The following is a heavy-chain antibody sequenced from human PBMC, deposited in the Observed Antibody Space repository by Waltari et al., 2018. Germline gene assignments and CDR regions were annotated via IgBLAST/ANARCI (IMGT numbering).Heavy chain of an antibody. V-gene: IGHV4-61*09. D-gene: IGHD3-10*01. J-gene: IGHJ3*02. Sequence: QVQLQESGPGLVKPSQTLSLTCTVSGGSISSGSYYWSWIRQPAGKGLEWIGYIYTSGSTNYNPSLKSRVTISVDTSKNQFSLKLSSVTAADTAVYYCARERGDIYGSGSRSDAFDIWGQGTMVTVSS. CDR1: GGSISSGSYY. CDR2: IYTSGST. CDR3: ARERGDIYGSGSRSDAFDI.